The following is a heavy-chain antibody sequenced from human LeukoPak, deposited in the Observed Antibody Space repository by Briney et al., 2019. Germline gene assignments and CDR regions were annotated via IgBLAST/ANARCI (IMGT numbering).Heavy chain of an antibody. J-gene: IGHJ4*02. CDR3: ARGIGGAAPNYFDY. Sequence: GGSLRLSCAVSGFTFSTYTMSWVRQAPGKGLEWVSSISSSSSYIYYADSVKGRFTISRDNAKNSLHLQMNSLRADDTAVYYCARGIGGAAPNYFDYWGQGTLVTVSS. CDR1: GFTFSTYT. CDR2: ISSSSSYI. D-gene: IGHD2-15*01. V-gene: IGHV3-21*01.